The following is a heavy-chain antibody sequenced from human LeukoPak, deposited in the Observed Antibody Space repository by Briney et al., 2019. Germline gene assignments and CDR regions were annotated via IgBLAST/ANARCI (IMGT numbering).Heavy chain of an antibody. CDR1: GYTFTSYD. V-gene: IGHV1-8*01. CDR3: SIGGYGGYFDY. J-gene: IGHJ4*02. CDR2: MNPNSGNT. D-gene: IGHD5-18*01. Sequence: ASAKVSCKASGYTFTSYDINRVRQAPGQGIEWMGWMNPNSGNTCYAQKFQGKVIMTRNTSISTAYMELSSLRSEDTAVYYWSIGGYGGYFDYWGQGTLVTVSS.